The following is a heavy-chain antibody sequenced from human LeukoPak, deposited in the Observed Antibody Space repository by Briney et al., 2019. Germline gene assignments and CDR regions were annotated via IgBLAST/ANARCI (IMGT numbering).Heavy chain of an antibody. D-gene: IGHD1-7*01. J-gene: IGHJ4*02. CDR2: FSGCVFST. V-gene: IGHV3-23*01. Sequence: GGSLRLSCAASGFTFSIFAMSWVRQAPGKLLEWVSAFSGCVFSTYYADSVKGRFIISRDNSKNQLYLQMNSLRAEDTAVYYCARFGLELRFDYWGQGTLVTVSS. CDR3: ARFGLELRFDY. CDR1: GFTFSIFA.